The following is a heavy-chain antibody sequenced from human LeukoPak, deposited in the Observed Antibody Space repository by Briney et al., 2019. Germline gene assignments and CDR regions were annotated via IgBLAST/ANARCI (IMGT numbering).Heavy chain of an antibody. CDR3: ARYTTVTTEFGY. D-gene: IGHD4-17*01. CDR1: SGSISSGDYY. Sequence: PSETLSLTCTVSSGSISSGDYYWSWIRQPPGKGLEWIGYIYYSGSTYYNPSLKSRVTISVDTSKNQFSLKLSSVTAADTAVYYCARYTTVTTEFGYWGQGTLVTVSS. CDR2: IYYSGST. V-gene: IGHV4-30-4*01. J-gene: IGHJ4*02.